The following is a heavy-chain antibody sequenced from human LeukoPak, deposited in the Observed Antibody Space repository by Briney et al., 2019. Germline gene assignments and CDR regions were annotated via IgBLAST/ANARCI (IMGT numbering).Heavy chain of an antibody. CDR3: AKGAPSIAAEGLFDY. D-gene: IGHD6-13*01. Sequence: GGSLRLSCAASGFTFSSYGMHWVRQAPGKGLEWVAFIRYDGSNKYYADSVKGRFTISRDNSKNTLYLQMNSLRAEDTAAYYCAKGAPSIAAEGLFDYWGQGTLVTVSS. CDR2: IRYDGSNK. CDR1: GFTFSSYG. V-gene: IGHV3-30*02. J-gene: IGHJ4*02.